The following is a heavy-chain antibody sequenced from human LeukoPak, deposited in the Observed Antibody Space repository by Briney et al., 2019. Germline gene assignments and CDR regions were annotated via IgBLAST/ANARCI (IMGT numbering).Heavy chain of an antibody. Sequence: SETLSLTCAVYGGSFSGYYWSWIRQPPGKGLEWIGEINHSGSTNYNPSLKSRVTISVDTSKNQFSLKLSSVTAADTAVYYCARVRADYGDYSFNFWGQGTLVTVSS. CDR3: ARVRADYGDYSFNF. D-gene: IGHD4-17*01. V-gene: IGHV4-34*01. J-gene: IGHJ4*02. CDR2: INHSGST. CDR1: GGSFSGYY.